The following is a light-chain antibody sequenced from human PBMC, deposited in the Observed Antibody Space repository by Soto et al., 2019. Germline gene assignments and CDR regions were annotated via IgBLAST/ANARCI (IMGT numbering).Light chain of an antibody. J-gene: IGKJ5*01. V-gene: IGKV3-11*01. CDR2: DAS. CDR1: QSVSSY. Sequence: EIVLTQSPATLSSFPGDRVTLSCRASQSVSSYLAWYQQKPGQAPRLLIYDASNRATGIPARFSGSGSGTDFTLTINSLEPEDSAVYYCQQRSNWPSITFGQGTRLEIK. CDR3: QQRSNWPSIT.